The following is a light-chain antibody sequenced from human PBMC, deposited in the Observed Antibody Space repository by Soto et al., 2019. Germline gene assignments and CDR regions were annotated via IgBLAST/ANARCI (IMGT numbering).Light chain of an antibody. CDR2: EGN. Sequence: QSALTQPASVSGSPGQSITISCTGSSSDVGSYNLVSWYQQHPGKAPKLMIYEGNKRPSGVSYRFSGSKSGNTASLTISGLQAEDEGDYYCCSYAGSRTPYVFGTGTKLTVL. J-gene: IGLJ1*01. CDR3: CSYAGSRTPYV. V-gene: IGLV2-23*01. CDR1: SSDVGSYNL.